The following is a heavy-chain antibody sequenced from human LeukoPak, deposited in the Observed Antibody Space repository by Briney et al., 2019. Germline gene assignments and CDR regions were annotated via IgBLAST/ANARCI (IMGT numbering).Heavy chain of an antibody. CDR1: GYSFSTYW. CDR2: IYPGDSDA. V-gene: IGHV5-51*01. Sequence: GESLKISCKGSGYSFSTYWIGWVRQMPGKGLEWMGIIYPGDSDARYSPSSQGQVTMSADKSISTAYLQWSSLKASDTAMYYCARLVSSGRFDPWGQGTLVTVSS. D-gene: IGHD3-22*01. J-gene: IGHJ5*02. CDR3: ARLVSSGRFDP.